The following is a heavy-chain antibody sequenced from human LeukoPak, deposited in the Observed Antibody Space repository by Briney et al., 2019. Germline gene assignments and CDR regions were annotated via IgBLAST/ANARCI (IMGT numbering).Heavy chain of an antibody. J-gene: IGHJ6*03. Sequence: PGGSLRLSCAASGFTFSDYYMSWIRQAPGKGQELVSYISSSGSTIYYADTVEGRFTVSRDNSKNPLYLQMKRLRAEDTAVYYCAKGGGYEAQYYYYYLDVWGKGTTVTISS. CDR2: ISSSGSTI. D-gene: IGHD5-12*01. V-gene: IGHV3-11*04. CDR3: AKGGGYEAQYYYYYLDV. CDR1: GFTFSDYY.